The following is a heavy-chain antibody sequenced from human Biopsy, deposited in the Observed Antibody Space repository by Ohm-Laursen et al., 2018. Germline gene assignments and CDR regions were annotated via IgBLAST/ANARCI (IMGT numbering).Heavy chain of an antibody. CDR1: GFPFNVYS. V-gene: IGHV3-21*01. Sequence: SLRLSCAASGFPFNVYSIVWVRQAPGKGLEWVSSITSRTSSTYYADSVKGRVTISRDNANNSVSLQMNNLRVDDTAVYYCARWYGDLFYYYNGMDVWGQGTTVTVSS. J-gene: IGHJ6*02. CDR2: ITSRTSST. CDR3: ARWYGDLFYYYNGMDV. D-gene: IGHD3-10*01.